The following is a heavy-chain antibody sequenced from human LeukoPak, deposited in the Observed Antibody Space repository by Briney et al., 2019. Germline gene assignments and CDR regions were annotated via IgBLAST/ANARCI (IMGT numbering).Heavy chain of an antibody. J-gene: IGHJ3*02. CDR1: GYSFTSYW. V-gene: IGHV5-51*03. D-gene: IGHD6-13*01. CDR2: IYPGDSDT. Sequence: PGESLTISCKGSGYSFTSYWIGWVRQMPGKGLEWMGIIYPGDSDTRYSPSFQGQVTISADKSISTAYLQWSGLKASDTAMYYCATSSSPDHDAFDIWGQGTMVTVSS. CDR3: ATSSSPDHDAFDI.